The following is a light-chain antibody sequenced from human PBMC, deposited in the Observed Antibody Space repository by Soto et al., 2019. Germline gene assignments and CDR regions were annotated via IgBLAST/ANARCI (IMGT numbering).Light chain of an antibody. CDR2: GAS. Sequence: EIVMTQSPATLSVSPGERATLSCRASQSFTTNLAWYQQKPGQAPRLLIYGASIRATGIPARFSGSGSGTEYTLTISSLQSEDFAVYYCQQYNSWPPLTFGGGTKVEMK. J-gene: IGKJ4*01. CDR3: QQYNSWPPLT. CDR1: QSFTTN. V-gene: IGKV3-15*01.